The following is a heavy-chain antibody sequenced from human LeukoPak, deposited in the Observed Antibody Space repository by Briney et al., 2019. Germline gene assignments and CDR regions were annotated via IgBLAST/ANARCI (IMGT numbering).Heavy chain of an antibody. V-gene: IGHV4-34*01. CDR2: INHSGST. CDR3: ARGLDAFDI. CDR1: GGSFSGYC. J-gene: IGHJ3*02. Sequence: SETLSLTCAVYGGSFSGYCWSWIRQPPGKGLEWIGEINHSGSTNYNPSLKSRVTISVDTSKNQFSLKLSSVAVADTAVYYCARGLDAFDIWGQGTMVTVSS.